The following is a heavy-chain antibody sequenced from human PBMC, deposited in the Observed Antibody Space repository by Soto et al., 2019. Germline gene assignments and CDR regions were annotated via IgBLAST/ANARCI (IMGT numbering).Heavy chain of an antibody. J-gene: IGHJ6*03. CDR3: ARAQRAVAATHYYYYMVV. V-gene: IGHV1-46*01. D-gene: IGHD2-15*01. CDR2: INPSGGST. CDR1: GYTFTSYY. Sequence: ASVKVSCKASGYTFTSYYMHWVRQAPGQGLEWMGIINPSGGSTSYAQKFQGRVTMTRNTSISTAYMELSSLRSEDTAVYYCARAQRAVAATHYYYYMVVWGKGTTVTVSS.